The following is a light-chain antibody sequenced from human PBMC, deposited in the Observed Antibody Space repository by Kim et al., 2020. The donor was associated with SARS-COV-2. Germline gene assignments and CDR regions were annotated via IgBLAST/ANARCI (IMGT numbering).Light chain of an antibody. J-gene: IGKJ5*01. Sequence: ASVGDRVTITCRSRQDSRNDLGWYQQNPGGAPKRLIYGASSLQSGVPSRFSGSGSGTEFTLTISSLQPEDFATYFCLQHNTYPITFGQGTRLEIK. CDR1: QDSRND. V-gene: IGKV1-17*01. CDR3: LQHNTYPIT. CDR2: GAS.